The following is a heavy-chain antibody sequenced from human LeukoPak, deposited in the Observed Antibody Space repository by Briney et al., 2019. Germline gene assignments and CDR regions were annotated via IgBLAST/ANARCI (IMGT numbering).Heavy chain of an antibody. Sequence: ASVKVSCKASGYTFIGYYMHWVRQAPGQGLEWMGRINAGNGNTKYSQKFQGRVTITRDTSASTAYMELSSLRSEDTAVYYCAREGPDYYFDYWGQGTLVTVSS. CDR2: INAGNGNT. J-gene: IGHJ4*02. V-gene: IGHV1-3*01. CDR3: AREGPDYYFDY. CDR1: GYTFIGYY.